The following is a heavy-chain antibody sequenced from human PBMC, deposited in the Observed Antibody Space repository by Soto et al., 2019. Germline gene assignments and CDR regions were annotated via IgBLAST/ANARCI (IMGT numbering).Heavy chain of an antibody. CDR3: ARDRDDYGSGNYYNRIDF. CDR1: GGIFSTYA. D-gene: IGHD3-10*01. J-gene: IGHJ4*02. CDR2: IIPLFGTP. Sequence: QVQLVQSGAEVKKPGSSVKVSCKASGGIFSTYAISWLRQAPGQGLEWMGGIIPLFGTPNYAQRFQGRATITADESTSTAYMELSRLRSEDTAVYYCARDRDDYGSGNYYNRIDFWGPGTLVTVSS. V-gene: IGHV1-69*01.